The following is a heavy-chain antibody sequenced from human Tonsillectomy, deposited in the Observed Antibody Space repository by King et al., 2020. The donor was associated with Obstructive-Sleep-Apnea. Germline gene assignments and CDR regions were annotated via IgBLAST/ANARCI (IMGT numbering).Heavy chain of an antibody. J-gene: IGHJ4*02. CDR1: GFTFSSYS. D-gene: IGHD2-15*01. V-gene: IGHV3-21*06. Sequence: EVQLVESGGGLVKPGGSLRLSCAASGFTFSSYSMNWVRQAPGKGLEWVSSISSSSSYIYYADSVKGRFTISRDNAKNSLYLQMNSLRAEDTAVYYCAISLIFECSGGSCYDYWGQGTLVTVSS. CDR3: AISLIFECSGGSCYDY. CDR2: ISSSSSYI.